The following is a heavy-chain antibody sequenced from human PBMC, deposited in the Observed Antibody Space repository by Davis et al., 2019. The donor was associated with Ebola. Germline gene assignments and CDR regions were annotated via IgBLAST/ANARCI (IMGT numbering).Heavy chain of an antibody. J-gene: IGHJ3*02. CDR3: AKGRSNWHAFDI. CDR2: ISGSGGST. V-gene: IGHV3-23*01. Sequence: GGSLKISCAASGFTFSSYAMSWVRQAPGKGLEWVSAISGSGGSTYYADSVKGRFTISRDNSKNTLYLQMNSLRAEDTAVYYCAKGRSNWHAFDIWGQGTMVTVSS. CDR1: GFTFSSYA. D-gene: IGHD7-27*01.